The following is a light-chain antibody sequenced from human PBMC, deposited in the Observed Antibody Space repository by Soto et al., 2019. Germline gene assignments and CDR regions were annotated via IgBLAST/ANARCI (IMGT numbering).Light chain of an antibody. V-gene: IGLV3-1*01. CDR2: QDS. Sequence: SYELTQPPSVSVSPGQTASITCSGDKLGDKYACWYQQKPGQSPVLVIYQDSKRPSGIPERFSGSNSGNTATLTISGTQAMDEADYYCQAWDSIDVVFGGGTKVTVL. CDR3: QAWDSIDVV. CDR1: KLGDKY. J-gene: IGLJ2*01.